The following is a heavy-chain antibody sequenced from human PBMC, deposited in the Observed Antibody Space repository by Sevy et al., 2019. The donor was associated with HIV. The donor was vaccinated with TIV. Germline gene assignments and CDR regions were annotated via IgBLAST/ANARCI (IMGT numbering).Heavy chain of an antibody. Sequence: GGSLRLSCAASGFTFSSYAMHWVRQAPGKGLEWVAVISYDGSNKYYADSVKGRFTISRDNSKNTLYLQMNSLRAEDTAVYYCARGGSYGKNYGMDVWGQGTTVTVSS. J-gene: IGHJ6*02. D-gene: IGHD1-26*01. V-gene: IGHV3-30-3*01. CDR2: ISYDGSNK. CDR3: ARGGSYGKNYGMDV. CDR1: GFTFSSYA.